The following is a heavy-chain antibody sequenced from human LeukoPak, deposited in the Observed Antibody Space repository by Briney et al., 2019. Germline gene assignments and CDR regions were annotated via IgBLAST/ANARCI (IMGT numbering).Heavy chain of an antibody. V-gene: IGHV1-18*01. CDR1: GYTFTSYG. CDR2: ISAYNGNT. J-gene: IGHJ4*02. Sequence: ASVKVSCKASGYTFTSYGISWVRQAPGQGLEWMRWISAYNGNTNYAQKLQGRVTMTTDTSTSTAYMELRSLRSDDTAVYYCARVLPSLLLWFGPFDYWGQGTLVTVSS. CDR3: ARVLPSLLLWFGPFDY. D-gene: IGHD3-10*01.